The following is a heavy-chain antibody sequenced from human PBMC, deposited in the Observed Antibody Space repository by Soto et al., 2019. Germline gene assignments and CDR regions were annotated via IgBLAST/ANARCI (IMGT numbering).Heavy chain of an antibody. D-gene: IGHD6-13*01. J-gene: IGHJ6*02. V-gene: IGHV4-31*03. CDR2: IYYSGST. Sequence: QVQLQESGPGLVKPSQTLSLTCTVSGGSISSGGYYWSWIRQHPGKGLEWIGYIYYSGSTYYNPSLKRRVTISVDTSKNQFSLKLSSVTAADTAVYYCARDVVAAAGGPRGQDGMDVWGQGTTVTVSS. CDR1: GGSISSGGYY. CDR3: ARDVVAAAGGPRGQDGMDV.